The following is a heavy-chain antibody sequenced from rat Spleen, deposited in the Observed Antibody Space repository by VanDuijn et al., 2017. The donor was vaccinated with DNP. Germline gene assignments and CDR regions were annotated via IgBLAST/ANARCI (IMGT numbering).Heavy chain of an antibody. CDR1: GYSITSNY. CDR2: IDNAGST. Sequence: EVQLQESGPGLVKPSQSLSLTCSVTGYSITSNYWGWIRKFPGNNLEWMGYIDNAGSTNYNPSLKSRFSITRDTSKNQFFLQVNSVRNEDTATFYCAVQLGVFDYWGHGVMVTVSS. J-gene: IGHJ2*01. CDR3: AVQLGVFDY. D-gene: IGHD5-1*01. V-gene: IGHV3-3*01.